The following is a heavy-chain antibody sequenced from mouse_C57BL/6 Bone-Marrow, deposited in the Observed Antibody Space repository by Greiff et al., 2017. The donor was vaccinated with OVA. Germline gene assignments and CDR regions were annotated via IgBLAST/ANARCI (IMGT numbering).Heavy chain of an antibody. CDR1: GYTFTSYW. J-gene: IGHJ2*01. CDR3: ARYRGWLLSYYFDY. V-gene: IGHV1-7*01. Sequence: QVQLQQSGAELAKPGASVKLSCKASGYTFTSYWMHWVKQRPGQGLEWIGYINPSSGYTQYNQKFKDKATLTADKSSSTAYMQLSSLTYGDLAVDYFARYRGWLLSYYFDYWGQGTTLTVSS. CDR2: INPSSGYT. D-gene: IGHD2-3*01.